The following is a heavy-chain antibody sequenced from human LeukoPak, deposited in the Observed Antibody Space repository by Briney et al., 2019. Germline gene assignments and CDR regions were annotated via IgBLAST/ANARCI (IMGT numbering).Heavy chain of an antibody. V-gene: IGHV4-39*07. CDR1: GGPISSSSYY. D-gene: IGHD3-22*01. J-gene: IGHJ4*02. CDR2: IYHSGST. Sequence: SETLSLTCTVSGGPISSSSYYWSWIRQPPGKGLEWIGEIYHSGSTNYNPSLKSRVTISVDKSKNQFSLKLSSVTAADTAVYYCARVTPYYYDSSGYLDYWGQGTLVTVSS. CDR3: ARVTPYYYDSSGYLDY.